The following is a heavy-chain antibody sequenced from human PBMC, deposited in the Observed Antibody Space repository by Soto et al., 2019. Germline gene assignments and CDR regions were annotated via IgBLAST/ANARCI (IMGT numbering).Heavy chain of an antibody. CDR1: GYTFTAYY. D-gene: IGHD3-22*01. J-gene: IGHJ4*02. CDR3: ARGDTMIEWLY. CDR2: INPNSAGT. Sequence: ASVKVSCKASGYTFTAYYLYWVRQAPGQGLEWMGWINPNSAGTNYAQRFQGRVTITRDTSISTAYMELRSLRAEDTAVYYCARGDTMIEWLYWGQGTLVTVSS. V-gene: IGHV1-2*02.